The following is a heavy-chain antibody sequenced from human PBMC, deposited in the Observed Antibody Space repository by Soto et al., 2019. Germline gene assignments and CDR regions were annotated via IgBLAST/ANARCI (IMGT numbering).Heavy chain of an antibody. CDR1: GDSITSGDFY. V-gene: IGHV4-30-4*01. Sequence: QVQLQESGPGLVKPSQTLSLTCTVSGDSITSGDFYWTWIRQPPGKGLEWNGYVYYSGSTYFNPSHKSQVSMSVDTSKNQYSLKVYSVTSADTAVYYCARGEWELPIDYWGQGTLVTVSS. D-gene: IGHD1-26*01. CDR3: ARGEWELPIDY. CDR2: VYYSGST. J-gene: IGHJ4*02.